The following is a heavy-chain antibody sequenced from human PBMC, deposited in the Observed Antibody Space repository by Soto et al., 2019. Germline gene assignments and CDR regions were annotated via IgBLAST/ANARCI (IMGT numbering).Heavy chain of an antibody. CDR1: GFTFSSYA. Sequence: EVQLLESGGALLQPGGSLRLSCAASGFTFSSYAMNWVRQTPGKGLQWVSAISGSGENTYYADSVKGRFTISRDNSKNILYLKMKGLTVEDTDMYYCAKEPTAVDPRDLLGGNPPADYWGQGTLVTVSS. J-gene: IGHJ4*02. CDR3: AKEPTAVDPRDLLGGNPPADY. V-gene: IGHV3-23*01. D-gene: IGHD2-15*01. CDR2: ISGSGENT.